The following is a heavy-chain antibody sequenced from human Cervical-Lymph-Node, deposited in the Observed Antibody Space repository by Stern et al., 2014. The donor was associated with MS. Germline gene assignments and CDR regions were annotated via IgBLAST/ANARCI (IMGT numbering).Heavy chain of an antibody. CDR1: GFTFSSYG. Sequence: VQLVESGGGVVQPGRYLRLSCAASGFTFSSYGMHWVRQAPGKGLEWVAVIWYDGSNKYYADSVKGRFTISRDNSKNTLYLQMNSLRAEDTAVYYCARVLSGYDSPDYWGQGTLVTVSS. CDR2: IWYDGSNK. CDR3: ARVLSGYDSPDY. D-gene: IGHD5-12*01. V-gene: IGHV3-33*01. J-gene: IGHJ4*02.